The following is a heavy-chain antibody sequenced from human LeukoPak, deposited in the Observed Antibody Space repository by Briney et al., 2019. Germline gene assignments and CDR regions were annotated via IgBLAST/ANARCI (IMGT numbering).Heavy chain of an antibody. Sequence: PGGSLRLSCAASGFTFSSYAMNWVRQAPGKGLEWVSVISGSGGSANYADSVKGRFTISRDNSKNSLYLQMNSLRAEDTAVYYCAEDKGLGSLDGMDVWGQGTTVTVSS. D-gene: IGHD3-10*01. CDR3: AEDKGLGSLDGMDV. CDR1: GFTFSSYA. J-gene: IGHJ6*02. V-gene: IGHV3-23*01. CDR2: ISGSGGSA.